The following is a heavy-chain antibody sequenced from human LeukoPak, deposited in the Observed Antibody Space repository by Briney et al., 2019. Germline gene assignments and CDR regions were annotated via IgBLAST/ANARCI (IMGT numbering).Heavy chain of an antibody. Sequence: ASVKVSCKASGYTLTGYYMHWVRQAPGQGLEWMGWINPNSGGTNYAQKFQGRVTMTRDTSISTAYMELSRLRSDDTAVYYCAGRSYSSSWYYYYGMDVWGQGTTVTVSS. D-gene: IGHD6-13*01. CDR1: GYTLTGYY. CDR3: AGRSYSSSWYYYYGMDV. V-gene: IGHV1-2*02. CDR2: INPNSGGT. J-gene: IGHJ6*02.